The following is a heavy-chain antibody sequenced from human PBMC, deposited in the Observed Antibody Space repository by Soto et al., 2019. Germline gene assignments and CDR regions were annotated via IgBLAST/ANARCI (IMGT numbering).Heavy chain of an antibody. V-gene: IGHV1-3*01. J-gene: IGHJ4*02. Sequence: QVQLVQSGAEVKKPGASVKISCKTSGYTFMTYALHWVRQAPGQRTEWMGWINPGNGNTEYSQKLQGKVTINRDTSARTVFMEVANMTSKDAAVYYCARVRMLWYGELSHWGQGTQVIVSA. CDR1: GYTFMTYA. CDR3: ARVRMLWYGELSH. D-gene: IGHD3-10*01. CDR2: INPGNGNT.